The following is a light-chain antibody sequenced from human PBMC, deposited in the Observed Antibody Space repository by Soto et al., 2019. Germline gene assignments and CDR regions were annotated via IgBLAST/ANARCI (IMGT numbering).Light chain of an antibody. CDR3: QQNYNIPPWT. Sequence: DIQMTQSPPSLSASVGDTITITCRASQSISTYLDWYQVTPGKAPKVLIYAASTLQDGVPSRFSGSGSGTDFTLTINSLQPEDFATYYCQQNYNIPPWTFGQGTKVDIK. CDR1: QSISTY. J-gene: IGKJ1*01. V-gene: IGKV1-39*01. CDR2: AAS.